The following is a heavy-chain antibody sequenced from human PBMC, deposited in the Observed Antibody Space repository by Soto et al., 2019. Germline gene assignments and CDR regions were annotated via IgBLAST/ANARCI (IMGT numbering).Heavy chain of an antibody. D-gene: IGHD2-2*01. CDR2: IIPIFGTA. J-gene: IGHJ6*02. V-gene: IGHV1-69*01. CDR3: ARDGAGSTRFNYYYYYGMDV. Sequence: QVQLVQSGAEVKKPGSSVKVSCNASGGTFSSYAISWVRQAPGQGLEWMGGIIPIFGTANYAQKFQGRVTITADESTSTAYMELSSLRSEDTAVYYCARDGAGSTRFNYYYYYGMDVWGQGTTVTVSS. CDR1: GGTFSSYA.